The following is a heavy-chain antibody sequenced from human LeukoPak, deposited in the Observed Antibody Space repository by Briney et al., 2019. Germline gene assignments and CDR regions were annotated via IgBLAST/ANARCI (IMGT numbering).Heavy chain of an antibody. Sequence: SETLSLTCTVSGGSISSYYWSWIRQPPGKGLEWIGYIYYSGSTNYNPSLKSRVTISVDTSKNQFSLKLSSVTAADTAVYYCARHGTYYDSSGPDYFDYWGQGTLVTVSP. D-gene: IGHD3-22*01. J-gene: IGHJ4*02. V-gene: IGHV4-59*08. CDR3: ARHGTYYDSSGPDYFDY. CDR1: GGSISSYY. CDR2: IYYSGST.